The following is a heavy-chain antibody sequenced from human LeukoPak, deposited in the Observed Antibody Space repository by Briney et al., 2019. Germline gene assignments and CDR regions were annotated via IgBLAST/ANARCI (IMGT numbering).Heavy chain of an antibody. CDR1: GGSISSYY. J-gene: IGHJ4*02. Sequence: SETLSLTCTVSGGSISSYYWSWIRQPPGKGLEWIGYIYYSGSTNYNPSLKSRVTISVDTSKNQFSLKLSSVTAADTAVYYCARQKVPAAMVYYFDYWGQGTLVTVSS. CDR3: ARQKVPAAMVYYFDY. D-gene: IGHD2-2*01. CDR2: IYYSGST. V-gene: IGHV4-59*08.